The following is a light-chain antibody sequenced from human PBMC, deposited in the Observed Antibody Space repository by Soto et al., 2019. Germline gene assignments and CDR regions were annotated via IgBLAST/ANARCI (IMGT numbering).Light chain of an antibody. Sequence: EIVLTQSPATLSLSPGERATLSCRASQSVTDNYLAWYQQKPGQAPRLVISGASSRTSGIPDRFSASGSATDFTLTISTLAPEDFAVYYCKQYSRAPLTFGKGTKVDIK. CDR2: GAS. V-gene: IGKV3-20*01. CDR3: KQYSRAPLT. CDR1: QSVTDNY. J-gene: IGKJ1*01.